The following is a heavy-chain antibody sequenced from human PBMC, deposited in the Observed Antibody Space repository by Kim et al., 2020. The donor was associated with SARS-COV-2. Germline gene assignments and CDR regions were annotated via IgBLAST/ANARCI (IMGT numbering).Heavy chain of an antibody. J-gene: IGHJ1*01. CDR1: GGSFSGYF. CDR3: SRGRVDGLGCYYF. Sequence: SETLSLTCAVYGGSFSGYFWSWVRQPPGKGLEWIGEINHSGSTNYNPSLKSRVTISVDTSKNQFSLKLRSVTAADTAVYYCSRGRVDGLGCYYFGGPGT. D-gene: IGHD3-10*01. CDR2: INHSGST. V-gene: IGHV4-34*01.